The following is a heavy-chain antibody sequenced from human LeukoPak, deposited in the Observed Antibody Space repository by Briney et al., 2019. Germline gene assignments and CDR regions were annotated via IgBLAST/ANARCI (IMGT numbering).Heavy chain of an antibody. CDR1: GGSFSGYY. CDR3: AGSSGTSHGY. J-gene: IGHJ4*02. Sequence: SETLSLTCAVYGGSFSGYYWSWIRQPPGKGLEWIGEINHSGSTNYNPSLKSRVTISVDTSKNQFSLKLSSVTAADTAVYYYAGSSGTSHGYWGQGTLVTVSS. CDR2: INHSGST. D-gene: IGHD6-19*01. V-gene: IGHV4-34*01.